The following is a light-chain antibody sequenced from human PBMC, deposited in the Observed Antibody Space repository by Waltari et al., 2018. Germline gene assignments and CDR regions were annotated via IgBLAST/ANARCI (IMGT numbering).Light chain of an antibody. V-gene: IGLV2-14*03. CDR3: SSYTTSATWV. J-gene: IGLJ3*02. CDR2: DCS. CDR1: NSDVGAYQY. Sequence: QSALTQPASVSGSPGQSITISCTGTNSDVGAYQYVSWYQQNPGKAPKFVLLDCSGRASGVSYRFSGSKSGSTASRTISGLQAVDEADYYCSSYTTSATWVFGGGTRVAVL.